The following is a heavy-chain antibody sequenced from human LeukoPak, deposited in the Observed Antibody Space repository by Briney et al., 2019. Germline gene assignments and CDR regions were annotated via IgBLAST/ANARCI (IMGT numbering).Heavy chain of an antibody. V-gene: IGHV4-4*07. CDR3: ARSPLREGSGWYYFDY. Sequence: SEXLSLTCTVSGGSISSYYWSWIRQPAGKGLEWIGRIYTSGSTNYNPSLGSRVTMSVDTSKNQFSLKLSSVTAADTAVYYCARSPLREGSGWYYFDYWGQGTLVTVSS. J-gene: IGHJ4*02. CDR1: GGSISSYY. D-gene: IGHD6-19*01. CDR2: IYTSGST.